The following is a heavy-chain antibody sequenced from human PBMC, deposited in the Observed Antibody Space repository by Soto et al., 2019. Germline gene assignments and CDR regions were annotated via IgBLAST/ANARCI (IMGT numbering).Heavy chain of an antibody. D-gene: IGHD3-10*01. CDR2: IYNGGNT. V-gene: IGHV4-4*07. J-gene: IGHJ6*02. Sequence: LETLSLTCTVSGGSISSYYWSWIRQSAGKGLEWIGRIYNGGNTQYNPSLKSRVTMSVDTSKNQFSLRLNSVTAADTAVYYCARDGSDSYGLDVWGQGTTVTVSS. CDR1: GGSISSYY. CDR3: ARDGSDSYGLDV.